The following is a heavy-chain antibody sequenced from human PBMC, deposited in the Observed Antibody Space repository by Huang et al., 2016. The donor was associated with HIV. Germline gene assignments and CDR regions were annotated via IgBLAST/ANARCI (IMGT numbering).Heavy chain of an antibody. V-gene: IGHV3-33*08. CDR2: IWDDGSKK. Sequence: QVQLVESGGGVVQPGRSLRLSCAASGFTFSSYGMHWVRQAQGKGREGVAVIWDDGSKKYYADSVKGRFTISRDNSKNTLYLQMNSLKTEDTAVYYCALKGDSSGWEYFRHWGQGTLVTVSS. CDR1: GFTFSSYG. D-gene: IGHD6-19*01. CDR3: ALKGDSSGWEYFRH. J-gene: IGHJ1*01.